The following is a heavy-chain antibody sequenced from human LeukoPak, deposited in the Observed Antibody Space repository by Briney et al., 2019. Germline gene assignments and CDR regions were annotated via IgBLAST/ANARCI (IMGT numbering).Heavy chain of an antibody. Sequence: SETLSLTCTVSGGSISSSSYYWGWIRQPPGKGLEWIGSIYYSGSTYYNPSLKSRVTISVDTSKNQFSLKLSSVTAADTAVYYCATEVAYNYDSSGYYYEPLSDYWGQGTLVTVSS. CDR3: ATEVAYNYDSSGYYYEPLSDY. CDR1: GGSISSSSYY. CDR2: IYYSGST. J-gene: IGHJ4*02. D-gene: IGHD3-22*01. V-gene: IGHV4-39*07.